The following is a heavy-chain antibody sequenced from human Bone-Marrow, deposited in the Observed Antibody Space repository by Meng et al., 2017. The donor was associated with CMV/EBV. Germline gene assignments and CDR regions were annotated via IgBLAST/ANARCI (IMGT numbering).Heavy chain of an antibody. D-gene: IGHD6-6*01. CDR2: ISSSGGSI. J-gene: IGHJ4*02. CDR1: GFTFSNYE. V-gene: IGHV3-48*03. CDR3: ATEIDYSSSSFDY. Sequence: GESLKISCAASGFTFSNYEINWVRQAPGKGLEWVSHISSSGGSIFYPDSVKGRFTISRDNAKNSLYLQTNSLRAEDTAVYYCATEIDYSSSSFDYWGQGTLVTFSS.